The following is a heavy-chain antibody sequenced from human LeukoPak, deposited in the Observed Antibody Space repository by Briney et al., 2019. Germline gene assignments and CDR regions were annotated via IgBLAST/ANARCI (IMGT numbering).Heavy chain of an antibody. D-gene: IGHD2-2*01. CDR1: GYTFTGYY. CDR3: ARKVVPAAMKNWFDP. Sequence: APVKVSCKASGYTFTGYYMHWVRQAPGQGLEWMGWINPNSGGTNYAQKFQGRVTMTRDTSISTAYMELSRLRSDDTAVYYCARKVVPAAMKNWFDPWGQGTLVTVSS. V-gene: IGHV1-2*02. CDR2: INPNSGGT. J-gene: IGHJ5*02.